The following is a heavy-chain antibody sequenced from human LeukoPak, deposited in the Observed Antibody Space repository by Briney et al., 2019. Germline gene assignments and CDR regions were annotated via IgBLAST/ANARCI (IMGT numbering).Heavy chain of an antibody. CDR2: ISGSGGST. CDR1: GFTFSNYW. Sequence: PGGSLRLSCAASGFTFSNYWMTWVRQAPGKGLEWVSAISGSGGSTYYADSVKGRFTISRDNSKNTLYLQMNSLRAEDTAVYYCAKPTYETYYYDSSGSFWGQGTLVTVSS. D-gene: IGHD3-22*01. CDR3: AKPTYETYYYDSSGSF. V-gene: IGHV3-23*01. J-gene: IGHJ4*02.